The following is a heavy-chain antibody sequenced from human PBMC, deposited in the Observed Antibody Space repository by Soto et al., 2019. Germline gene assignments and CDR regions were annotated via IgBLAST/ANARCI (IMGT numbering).Heavy chain of an antibody. V-gene: IGHV4-31*03. J-gene: IGHJ3*02. CDR3: ARARLRAVYAFDI. CDR2: IYFSGST. D-gene: IGHD4-17*01. Sequence: SETLSLTCTVSGGSISSGAYSWSWIRQRPGKGLEWIGYIYFSGSTYYSPSLKGRLSISLDTSNNQFSLRLSSVTAADTAMYYCARARLRAVYAFDIWGQGTMVTVSS. CDR1: GGSISSGAYS.